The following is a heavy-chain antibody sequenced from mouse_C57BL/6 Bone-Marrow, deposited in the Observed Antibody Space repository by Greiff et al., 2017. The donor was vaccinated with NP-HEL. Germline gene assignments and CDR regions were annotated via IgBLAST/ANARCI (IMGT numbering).Heavy chain of an antibody. CDR3: ARWVYGYDYAMDY. Sequence: QVQLQQPGAELVRPGTSVKLSCTASGYTFTSYWMHWVKQRPGQGLEWIGVIDPSDSYTNYNQKFKGKATLTVDTSSSTAYMQLSSLTSEDSAVYYCARWVYGYDYAMDYWGQGTSVTVSS. D-gene: IGHD2-2*01. V-gene: IGHV1-59*01. CDR2: IDPSDSYT. J-gene: IGHJ4*01. CDR1: GYTFTSYW.